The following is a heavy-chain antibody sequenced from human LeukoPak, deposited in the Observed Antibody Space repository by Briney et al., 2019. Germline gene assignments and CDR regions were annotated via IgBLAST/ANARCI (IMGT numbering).Heavy chain of an antibody. Sequence: ASVKVSCKASGYTXSSYYMHWVRQAPGQGLEWVGLINPTGDSTNYAQKFRGRVTMTRDASTSTVYMDLNSLTSEDTAVYYCAREAGGGYFVYWGQGTVVTVSS. CDR3: AREAGGGYFVY. J-gene: IGHJ4*02. CDR2: INPTGDST. CDR1: GYTXSSYY. D-gene: IGHD4-23*01. V-gene: IGHV1-46*01.